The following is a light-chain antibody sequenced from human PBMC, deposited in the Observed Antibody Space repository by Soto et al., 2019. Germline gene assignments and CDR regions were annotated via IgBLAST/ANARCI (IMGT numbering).Light chain of an antibody. J-gene: IGKJ1*01. CDR2: LGS. V-gene: IGKV2-28*01. CDR3: MQSLQIPPWT. CDR1: QSLLHGDGYNY. Sequence: DIVMTQSPLFLPVTPGEPASISCRSTQSLLHGDGYNYLDWYLQRPGQSPQLLIYLGSTRASGVPDRFSGSGSGTEFTLKISRVEAEDVGLYFCMQSLQIPPWTFGQGTKVDI.